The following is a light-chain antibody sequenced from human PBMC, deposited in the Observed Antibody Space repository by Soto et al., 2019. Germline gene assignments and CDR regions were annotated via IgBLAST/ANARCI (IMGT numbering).Light chain of an antibody. V-gene: IGLV2-8*01. CDR3: SSYGGSNNLV. CDR2: EVS. CDR1: SSDVGGYSY. J-gene: IGLJ2*01. Sequence: QSALTQPPSASGSPGQSVTISCTGASSDVGGYSYVSWYQQHPGKAPKLMIYEVSKRPSGVPDRFSGSKSGNNASLTVSGLQAEDEADYYCSSYGGSNNLVFGGGTKLTVL.